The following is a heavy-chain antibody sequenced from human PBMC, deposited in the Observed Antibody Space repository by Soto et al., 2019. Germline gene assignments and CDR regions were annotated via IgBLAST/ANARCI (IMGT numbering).Heavy chain of an antibody. CDR2: ISYDGSNK. J-gene: IGHJ6*02. D-gene: IGHD6-13*01. CDR1: GFTFSSYG. CDR3: ANSIAAATHYYYYGMDV. V-gene: IGHV3-30*18. Sequence: QVQLVESGGGVVQPGRSLRLSCAASGFTFSSYGMHWVRQAPGKGLEWVAVISYDGSNKYYADSVKGRFTISRDNSKNTLYLQMNSLRAEDTAVYYCANSIAAATHYYYYGMDVWGQGTTVTVPS.